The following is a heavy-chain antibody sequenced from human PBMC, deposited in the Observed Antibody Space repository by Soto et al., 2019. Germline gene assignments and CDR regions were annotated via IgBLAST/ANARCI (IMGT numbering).Heavy chain of an antibody. V-gene: IGHV4-59*08. J-gene: IGHJ3*02. D-gene: IGHD6-13*01. CDR1: GGSISSYY. Sequence: SECLSLTCTVSGGSISSYYWSWIRQPPGKGLEWIGYIYYSGSTNYNPSLKSRVTISVDTSKNQFSLKLSSVTAADTAVYYCARRDSSGIAAGAFDIWGQGTMVTVSS. CDR2: IYYSGST. CDR3: ARRDSSGIAAGAFDI.